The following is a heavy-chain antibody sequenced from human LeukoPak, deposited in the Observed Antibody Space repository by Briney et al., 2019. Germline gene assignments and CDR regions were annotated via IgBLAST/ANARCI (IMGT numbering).Heavy chain of an antibody. Sequence: HPGGSLRLSCAASGFTFSNAWMNWVRQAPGKGLEWVSYISSSSSTIYYADSVKGRFTISRDNAKNSLYLQMNSLRAEDTAVYYCARVAGYCTNGVCFSNPLPWYFDLWGRGTLVTVSS. CDR1: GFTFSNAW. V-gene: IGHV3-48*04. J-gene: IGHJ2*01. D-gene: IGHD2-8*01. CDR3: ARVAGYCTNGVCFSNPLPWYFDL. CDR2: ISSSSSTI.